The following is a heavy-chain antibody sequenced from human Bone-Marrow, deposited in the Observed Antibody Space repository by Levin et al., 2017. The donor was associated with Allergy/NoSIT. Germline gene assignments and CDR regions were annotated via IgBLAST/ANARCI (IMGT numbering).Heavy chain of an antibody. CDR1: GFTFSSYA. CDR3: AREMVYYDSSGYYRAVEYYYYGMDV. Sequence: GGSLRLSCAASGFTFSSYAMHWVRQAPGKGLEWVAVISYDGSNKYYADSVKGRFTISRDNSKNTLYLQMNSLRAEDTAVYYCAREMVYYDSSGYYRAVEYYYYGMDVWGQGTTVTVSS. CDR2: ISYDGSNK. J-gene: IGHJ6*02. V-gene: IGHV3-30-3*01. D-gene: IGHD3-22*01.